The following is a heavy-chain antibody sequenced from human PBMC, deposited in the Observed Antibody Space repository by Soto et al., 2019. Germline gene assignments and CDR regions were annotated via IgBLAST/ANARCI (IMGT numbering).Heavy chain of an antibody. V-gene: IGHV3-23*01. CDR2: SSGSGGAT. CDR1: GFTFSTDT. D-gene: IGHD3-10*01. CDR3: ARGGGRAWELWFGEGDR. J-gene: IGHJ4*02. Sequence: EVQLLESGGGLVQPGGSLRLSCAASGFTFSTDTVTWVRQAPGKGLQWVSTSSGSGGATYYADSVKGRFTISRDNFKATLYLQMNSLRVEDTAIYSCARGGGRAWELWFGEGDRWGQGTLVTVSS.